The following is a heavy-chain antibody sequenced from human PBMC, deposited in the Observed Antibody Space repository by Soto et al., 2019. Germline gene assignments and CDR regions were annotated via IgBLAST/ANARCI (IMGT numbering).Heavy chain of an antibody. CDR2: VSGNNGAS. D-gene: IGHD2-2*01. Sequence: CKASGYTSADFGISWVRQSPGQGLEWMGWVSGNNGASNPAPKVQGRITMTLDTSTGVSYMALRSLRSDDTAIYYCVRDQKYFRVNGNWFDSWGQGTLVTVSS. CDR1: GYTSADFG. V-gene: IGHV1-18*04. CDR3: VRDQKYFRVNGNWFDS. J-gene: IGHJ5*01.